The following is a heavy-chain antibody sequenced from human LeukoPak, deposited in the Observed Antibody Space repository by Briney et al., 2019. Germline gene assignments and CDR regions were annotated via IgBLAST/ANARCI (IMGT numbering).Heavy chain of an antibody. CDR1: GYTFTSYY. D-gene: IGHD3-3*01. Sequence: ASVKVSCKASGYTFTSYYIHWVRQAPGQGLEWMGIINPSGGGTNYAQKFQGRVTMTRDTSTSTVYMELSSLRSEDTAVYYCAMRGSYDFWSGYYVDYWGQGTLVTVSS. CDR2: INPSGGGT. J-gene: IGHJ4*02. CDR3: AMRGSYDFWSGYYVDY. V-gene: IGHV1-46*01.